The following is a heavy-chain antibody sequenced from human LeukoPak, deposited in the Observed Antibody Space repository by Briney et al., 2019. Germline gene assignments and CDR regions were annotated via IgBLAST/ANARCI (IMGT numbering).Heavy chain of an antibody. CDR1: GFTFSSYG. CDR2: ISYDGSNK. CDR3: AKDPQTGWYITFYFDY. J-gene: IGHJ4*02. D-gene: IGHD6-19*01. V-gene: IGHV3-30*18. Sequence: GGSLRLSCAASGFTFSSYGMHWVRQAPGKGLEWVAVISYDGSNKYYADSVKGRFTISRDNSKNTLYLQMNSLRAEDTAVYYCAKDPQTGWYITFYFDYWGQGTLVTVSS.